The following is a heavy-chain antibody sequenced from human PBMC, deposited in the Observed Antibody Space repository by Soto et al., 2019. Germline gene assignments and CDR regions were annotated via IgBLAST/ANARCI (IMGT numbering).Heavy chain of an antibody. J-gene: IGHJ4*02. CDR3: ARGYPRDGLDY. Sequence: QVQLQQWGAGLLKPSETLSLTCAVYGGSFSGYYWSWIRQPPGKGLEWIGEINHSGSTNYNPSLKSRVTISVDTSKNQFSLKLSSVTAADTAVYYWARGYPRDGLDYWGQGTLVTVSS. CDR2: INHSGST. V-gene: IGHV4-34*01. CDR1: GGSFSGYY.